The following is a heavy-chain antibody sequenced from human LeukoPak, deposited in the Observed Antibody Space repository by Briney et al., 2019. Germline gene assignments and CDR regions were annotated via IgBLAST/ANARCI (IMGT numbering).Heavy chain of an antibody. J-gene: IGHJ5*02. V-gene: IGHV3-33*01. D-gene: IGHD1-1*01. CDR1: GFTFSSYG. CDR2: IWYDGSNK. CDR3: ARARSPDSGTNWFDP. Sequence: PGGSLRLSCAASGFTFSSYGMHWVRQAPGKGLEWVAVIWYDGSNKYYADSVKGRFTISRDNSKNTLYLQMNSLRAEDTAVYYCARARSPDSGTNWFDPWGQGTLVTVSS.